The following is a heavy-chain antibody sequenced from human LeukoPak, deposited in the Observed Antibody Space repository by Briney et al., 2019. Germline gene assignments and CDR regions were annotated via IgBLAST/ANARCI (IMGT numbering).Heavy chain of an antibody. Sequence: PGGSLRLSCAASGFTFSSYWMSWVRQAPGKGLEWVANIKQDGSEKYYVDSVKGRFTISRDNAKNSLYLQMNSLRAEDTAVYYCARAYYDILTGQYYFDYWGQGTLVTVSS. J-gene: IGHJ4*02. CDR3: ARAYYDILTGQYYFDY. CDR1: GFTFSSYW. V-gene: IGHV3-7*01. D-gene: IGHD3-9*01. CDR2: IKQDGSEK.